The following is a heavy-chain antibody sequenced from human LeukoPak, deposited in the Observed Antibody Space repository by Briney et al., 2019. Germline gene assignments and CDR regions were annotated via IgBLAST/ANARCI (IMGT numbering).Heavy chain of an antibody. D-gene: IGHD3-10*01. CDR1: GFTFSSHL. J-gene: IGHJ4*02. CDR3: AKEPSYGSGNSFDY. CDR2: ISSDGTYT. V-gene: IGHV3-74*01. Sequence: GGSLRLSCAASGFTFSSHLMHWVRQAPGKGLVWVSRISSDGTYTNYADSVKGRFTISRDNSKNALYLQMNSLRAEDTAVYYCAKEPSYGSGNSFDYWGQGTLVTVSS.